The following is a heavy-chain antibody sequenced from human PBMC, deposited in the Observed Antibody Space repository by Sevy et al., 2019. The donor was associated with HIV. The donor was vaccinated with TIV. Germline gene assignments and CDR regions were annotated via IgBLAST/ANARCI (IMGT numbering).Heavy chain of an antibody. D-gene: IGHD3-3*02. CDR2: MSPNSGNT. J-gene: IGHJ6*02. V-gene: IGHV1-8*01. Sequence: ASVKVSCRASGYTFTYYDINWVRQATGQGLEWMGWMSPNSGNTGYAQKFQGRVTMTRNTSISTAYMELSSLRSEDTAVYYCARFLSTSYYYYNAMDVWGQGTTVIVSS. CDR1: GYTFTYYD. CDR3: ARFLSTSYYYYNAMDV.